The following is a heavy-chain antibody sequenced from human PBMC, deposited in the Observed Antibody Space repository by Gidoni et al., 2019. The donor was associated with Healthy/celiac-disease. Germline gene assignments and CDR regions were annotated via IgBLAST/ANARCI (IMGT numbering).Heavy chain of an antibody. CDR2: IYYSGST. J-gene: IGHJ4*02. CDR3: ARQYYDFWSGQESYYFDY. Sequence: QLQLQESGPGLVKPSETLSLTCTVSGGSISSSSYYWCWIRQPPGKGLEWIGSIYYSGSTYYNPSLKSRVTISVDTSKNQFSLKLSSVTAADTAVYYCARQYYDFWSGQESYYFDYWGQGTLVTVSS. D-gene: IGHD3-3*01. V-gene: IGHV4-39*01. CDR1: GGSISSSSYY.